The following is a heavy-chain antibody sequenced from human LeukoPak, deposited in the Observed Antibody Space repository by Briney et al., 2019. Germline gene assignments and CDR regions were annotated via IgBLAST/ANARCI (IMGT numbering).Heavy chain of an antibody. CDR1: GFTFSSYE. D-gene: IGHD4-17*01. J-gene: IGHJ4*02. CDR3: ARPMTTVTPFDY. V-gene: IGHV3-48*03. Sequence: GGSLRLSCAASGFTFSSYEMNWVRQAPGKGLEWVSYISSSGSTIYYADSVKGRFTISRDNAKNSLYLQMNSLRAEDTAVYYCARPMTTVTPFDYWGQGTLVTVSS. CDR2: ISSSGSTI.